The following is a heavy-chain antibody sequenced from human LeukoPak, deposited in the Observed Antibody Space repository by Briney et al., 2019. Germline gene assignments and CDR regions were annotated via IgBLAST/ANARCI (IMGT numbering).Heavy chain of an antibody. CDR1: GYTFTSYG. CDR2: ISAYNGNT. V-gene: IGHV1-18*01. J-gene: IGHJ4*02. D-gene: IGHD3-22*01. CDR3: ARDRYYYDSSGYFLFDY. Sequence: ASVKVSSKASGYTFTSYGISWVRQAPGQGLEWMGWISAYNGNTNYAQKLQGRVTMTTDTSTSTAYMELRSLRSDDTAVYYCARDRYYYDSSGYFLFDYWGQGTLVTVSS.